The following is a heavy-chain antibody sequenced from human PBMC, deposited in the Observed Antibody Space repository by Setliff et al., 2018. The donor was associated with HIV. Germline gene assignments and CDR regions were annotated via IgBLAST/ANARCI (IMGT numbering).Heavy chain of an antibody. D-gene: IGHD2-15*01. CDR2: IYWSGLT. CDR3: ARVRPSPGCSGGSCFPKYYYYYMDV. CDR1: SGSVSRSDYY. V-gene: IGHV4-39*01. Sequence: PSETLSLTCTVSSGSVSRSDYYWGWIRQTPGKGLEWIGSIYWSGLTFYNPSLKSRVTISVDTSKNQFSLRLNSVTAADTAVYYCARVRPSPGCSGGSCFPKYYYYYMDVWSKGTTVTVSS. J-gene: IGHJ6*03.